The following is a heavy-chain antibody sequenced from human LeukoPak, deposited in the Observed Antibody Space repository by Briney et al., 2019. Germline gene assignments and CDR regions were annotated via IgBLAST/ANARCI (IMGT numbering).Heavy chain of an antibody. Sequence: SETLSLTCAVYGGSFSGYYWSWIRQPPGKGLEWIGEINHSGSTNYNPSLKSRVTISVDTSKNQFSLKLSSVTAADTAVYYCAREDSSVSDDAFDIWGQGTVVTVSS. CDR1: GGSFSGYY. V-gene: IGHV4-34*01. J-gene: IGHJ3*02. D-gene: IGHD3-22*01. CDR2: INHSGST. CDR3: AREDSSVSDDAFDI.